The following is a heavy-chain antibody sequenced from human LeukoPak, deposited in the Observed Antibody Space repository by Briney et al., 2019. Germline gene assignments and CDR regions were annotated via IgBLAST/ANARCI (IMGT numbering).Heavy chain of an antibody. J-gene: IGHJ4*02. Sequence: GGSLRLSCAASGFTFSSYGMHWVRQAPGKGLEWVAFIRYDGSNKYYADSVKGRFTISRDNAKDSLYLQMNSLRAEDTAVYYCARMVEMATIYQLFDYWGQGTLVSVSS. CDR3: ARMVEMATIYQLFDY. D-gene: IGHD5-24*01. CDR2: IRYDGSNK. V-gene: IGHV3-30*02. CDR1: GFTFSSYG.